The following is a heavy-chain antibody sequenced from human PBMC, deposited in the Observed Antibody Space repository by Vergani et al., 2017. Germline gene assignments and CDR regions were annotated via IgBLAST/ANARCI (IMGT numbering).Heavy chain of an antibody. CDR3: TRGAYCSSSSCPPKY. V-gene: IGHV4-31*03. J-gene: IGHJ4*01. CDR2: IYYSGSN. Sequence: QVQLPESGPGLVKPSQTLSLTCPVSGGSINSDNYHWGWIRQHPGKGLEWIGYIYYSGSNYYNPSLKSRVSMSVDTSKNQFSLKLSSVTAADTAVYYCTRGAYCSSSSCPPKYWGHGTRVTVSS. CDR1: GGSINSDNYH. D-gene: IGHD2-2*01.